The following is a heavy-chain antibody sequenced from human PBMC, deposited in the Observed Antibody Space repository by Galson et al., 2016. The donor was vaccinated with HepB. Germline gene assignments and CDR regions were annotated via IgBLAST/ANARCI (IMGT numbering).Heavy chain of an antibody. J-gene: IGHJ4*02. CDR3: ASAPAATESDY. D-gene: IGHD6-25*01. CDR2: ITSSSRDI. Sequence: SLRLSCAASGFTFRTYSMTWVRQAPGKGLEWVSSITSSSRDIYYADSLKGRFTVSRDNAKNLVYLQMNSLRAEDTAMYYCASAPAATESDYWGQGTLVTVSP. V-gene: IGHV3-21*01. CDR1: GFTFRTYS.